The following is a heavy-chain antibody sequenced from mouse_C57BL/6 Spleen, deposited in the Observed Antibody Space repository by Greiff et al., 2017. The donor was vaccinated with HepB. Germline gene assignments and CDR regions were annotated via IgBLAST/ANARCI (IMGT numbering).Heavy chain of an antibody. J-gene: IGHJ4*01. CDR3: AREDYDAGYAMDY. CDR1: GYTFTSYD. CDR2: IYPRDGST. V-gene: IGHV1-85*01. D-gene: IGHD2-4*01. Sequence: VQLQQSGPELVKPGASVKLSCKASGYTFTSYDINWVKQRPGQGLEWIGWIYPRDGSTKYNEKFKGKATLTVDTSSSTAYMELHSLTSEDSAVYFCAREDYDAGYAMDYWGQGTSVTVSS.